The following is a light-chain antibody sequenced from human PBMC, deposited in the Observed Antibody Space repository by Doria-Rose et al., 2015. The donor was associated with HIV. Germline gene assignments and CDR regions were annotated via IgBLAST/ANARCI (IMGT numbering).Light chain of an antibody. CDR1: RSNIGTNS. V-gene: IGLV1-47*01. CDR2: RSN. J-gene: IGLJ2*01. CDR3: AAWDDNLNGFVI. Sequence: QPGLTQPPSASGTPGQRVTISCSGSRSNIGTNSVYWYQQLPGTAPKLLIYRSNQRPSGVPDRFSGSKSGTSASLAISGLRSEDEAEYYCAAWDDNLNGFVIFGGGTKLTVL.